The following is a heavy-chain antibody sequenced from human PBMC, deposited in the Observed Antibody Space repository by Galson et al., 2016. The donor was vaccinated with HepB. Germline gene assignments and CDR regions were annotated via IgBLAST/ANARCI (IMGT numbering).Heavy chain of an antibody. Sequence: SLRLSCAASGFTFSDYYMSWIRQAPGKGLEWVSYISSSSTTMYYADSVEGRFTISRDNAKRSLDLQLNGLRVEDTAVYYCARGKSHKSNSYDGMDVWGQGTTVTVSS. D-gene: IGHD3-3*01. V-gene: IGHV3-11*01. CDR2: ISSSSTTM. CDR3: ARGKSHKSNSYDGMDV. CDR1: GFTFSDYY. J-gene: IGHJ6*02.